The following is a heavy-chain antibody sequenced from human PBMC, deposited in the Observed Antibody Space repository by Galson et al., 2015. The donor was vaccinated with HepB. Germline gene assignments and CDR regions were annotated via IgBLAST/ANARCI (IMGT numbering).Heavy chain of an antibody. V-gene: IGHV1-69*13. J-gene: IGHJ4*02. CDR3: ARVGVFHGVVGPFDY. CDR2: IIPIFGTA. D-gene: IGHD3-3*01. Sequence: SVKVSCKASGGTFSSYAISWVRQAPGQGLEWMGGIIPIFGTANYAQKFQGRVTITADESTSTAYMELSSLRSEDTAVYYCARVGVFHGVVGPFDYWGQGTLVTVSS. CDR1: GGTFSSYA.